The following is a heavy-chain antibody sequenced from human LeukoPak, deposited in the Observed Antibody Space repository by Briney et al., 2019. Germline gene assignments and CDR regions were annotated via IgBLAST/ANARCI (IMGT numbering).Heavy chain of an antibody. J-gene: IGHJ4*02. V-gene: IGHV3-30*01. CDR3: ARDGKRLQPFDY. CDR2: ISYDGSNK. D-gene: IGHD5-24*01. CDR1: GFTFSSYA. Sequence: GGSLRLSCAASGFTFSSYAMHWVRQAPGKGLEWVAVISYDGSNKYYADSVKGRFTISRDNSKNTLYLQMNSLRAEDTAVYYCARDGKRLQPFDYWGQGTLVTVSP.